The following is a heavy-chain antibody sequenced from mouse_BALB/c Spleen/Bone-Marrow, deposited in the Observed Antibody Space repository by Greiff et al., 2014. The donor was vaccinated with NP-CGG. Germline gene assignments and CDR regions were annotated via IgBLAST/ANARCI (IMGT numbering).Heavy chain of an antibody. V-gene: IGHV14-3*02. CDR3: ALLHQGYAMDY. D-gene: IGHD1-1*01. CDR1: GFNIKDTY. J-gene: IGHJ4*01. CDR2: IYPANGNT. Sequence: VQLQQSGAELVKPGASVKLSCTASGFNIKDTYMHWVKQRPEQGLEWIGRIYPANGNTKYDPKFQGKATLTADTSSNTAYLHLSTEASEVSAVYSCALLHQGYAMDYWGQGTSVTVSA.